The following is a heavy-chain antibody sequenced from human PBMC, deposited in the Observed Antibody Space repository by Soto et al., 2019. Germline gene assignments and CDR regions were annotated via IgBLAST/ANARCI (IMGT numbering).Heavy chain of an antibody. CDR1: GFTFSSYA. CDR2: IGYSGSHI. CDR3: ARDQGPFSKYFDS. J-gene: IGHJ4*02. V-gene: IGHV3-21*01. Sequence: GGSLRLSCAASGFTFSSYAMYWIRQTPGKGLEWVSSIGYSGSHIYYADSVRGRFTISRDNARNSLYLQMNSLRAEDAAVYYCARDQGPFSKYFDSWGQGTQVTVSS.